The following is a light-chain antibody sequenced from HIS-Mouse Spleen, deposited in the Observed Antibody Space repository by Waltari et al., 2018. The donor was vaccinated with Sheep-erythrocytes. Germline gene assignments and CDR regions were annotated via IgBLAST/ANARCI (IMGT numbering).Light chain of an antibody. Sequence: QSALTQPASVSGSPGQSITISCTGTSSDVGSYNLVSWYQQHPGKAPELMIYEGSKRPSRVSNRFSGSKSGNTASLTISGLQAEDEADYYCCSYAGSSTPWVFGGGTKLTVL. J-gene: IGLJ3*02. CDR1: SSDVGSYNL. CDR2: EGS. CDR3: CSYAGSSTPWV. V-gene: IGLV2-23*01.